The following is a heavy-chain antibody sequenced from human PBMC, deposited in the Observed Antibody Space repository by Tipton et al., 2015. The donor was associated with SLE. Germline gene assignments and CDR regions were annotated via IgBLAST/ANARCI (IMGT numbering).Heavy chain of an antibody. CDR1: GGSISSSSYY. Sequence: TLSLTCTVSGGSISSSSYYWGWIRQPPGKGLEWIGSIYYSGSTYYNPSLKSRVTIYVDMSKNQFSLKLSSVTAADTAVYYCARQVTNRWHVVWFDPWGQGTLVTVSS. CDR3: ARQVTNRWHVVWFDP. V-gene: IGHV4-39*01. CDR2: IYYSGST. J-gene: IGHJ5*02. D-gene: IGHD2-15*01.